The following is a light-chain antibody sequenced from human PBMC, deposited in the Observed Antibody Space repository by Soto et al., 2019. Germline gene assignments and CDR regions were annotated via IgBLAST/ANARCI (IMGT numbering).Light chain of an antibody. Sequence: EIMLTQSPATLSLSPGERATLSCRASQSVSRYLAWYQQRPGQAPRLLIYDASNRASGIPARFRGSGSGTDFTLTISRMEPEDFAVYYCQQRSSWPQTFGQGTKVEVK. CDR3: QQRSSWPQT. J-gene: IGKJ1*01. CDR1: QSVSRY. V-gene: IGKV3-11*01. CDR2: DAS.